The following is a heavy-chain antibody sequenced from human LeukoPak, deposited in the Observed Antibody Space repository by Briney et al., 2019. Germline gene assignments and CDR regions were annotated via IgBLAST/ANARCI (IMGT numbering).Heavy chain of an antibody. J-gene: IGHJ4*02. CDR2: ISAYNGNT. CDR3: ARDLGIAAAGNFDY. Sequence: ASVEVSCKASGYTFTSYGISWVRQAPGQGLEWMGWISAYNGNTNYAQKLQGRVTMTTDTSTSTAYMELRSLRSDDTAVYYCARDLGIAAAGNFDYWGQGTLVTVSS. CDR1: GYTFTSYG. V-gene: IGHV1-18*01. D-gene: IGHD6-13*01.